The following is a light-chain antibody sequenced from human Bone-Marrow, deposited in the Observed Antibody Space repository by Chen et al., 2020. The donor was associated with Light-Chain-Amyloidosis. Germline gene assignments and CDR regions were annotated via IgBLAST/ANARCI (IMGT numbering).Light chain of an antibody. CDR1: QSVSSY. V-gene: IGKV3-11*01. CDR2: YAS. CDR3: QQRSNWPPLT. J-gene: IGKJ4*01. Sequence: EIVLTQSPATLSLSPGERATLSCRARQSVSSYLAGYQQKPGKAPRLLIYYASNRATGIPARFSGSGSGTDFNVTISRLEPEDFAVYYCQQRSNWPPLTFGGGTRVEI.